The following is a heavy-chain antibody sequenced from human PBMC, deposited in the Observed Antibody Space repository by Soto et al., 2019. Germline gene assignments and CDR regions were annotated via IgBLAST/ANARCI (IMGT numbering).Heavy chain of an antibody. Sequence: GGSLRLSCAASGFTFSSYGMHWVRQAPGKGLEWAAVIWYDGSNKYYADSVKGRFTISRDNSKNTLYLQMNSLRAEDTAVYYCARDGAVAGASPFYYYYGMDVWGQGTTVTVSS. CDR3: ARDGAVAGASPFYYYYGMDV. J-gene: IGHJ6*02. CDR2: IWYDGSNK. V-gene: IGHV3-33*01. D-gene: IGHD6-19*01. CDR1: GFTFSSYG.